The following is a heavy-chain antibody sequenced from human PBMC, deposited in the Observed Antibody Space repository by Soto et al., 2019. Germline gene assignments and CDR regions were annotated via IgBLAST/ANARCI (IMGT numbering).Heavy chain of an antibody. J-gene: IGHJ4*02. V-gene: IGHV3-73*01. CDR3: VRHLGETCFGY. D-gene: IGHD2-21*01. Sequence: EVQLVESGGGLVQPGGSLKLSCAASGFTFSDSAIQWVRQASGKGLEWVGRVRSIASGYATAYAASVRGRFTISRDDSKNTAYLQMNRLKTEDTAVYYCVRHLGETCFGYCGQGTLVTVSS. CDR2: VRSIASGYAT. CDR1: GFTFSDSA.